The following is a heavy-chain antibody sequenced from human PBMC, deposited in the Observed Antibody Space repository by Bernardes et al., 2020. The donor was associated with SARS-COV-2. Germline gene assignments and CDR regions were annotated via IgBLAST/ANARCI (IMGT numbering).Heavy chain of an antibody. CDR1: GFTFSDYA. CDR3: VRASYDPFRFDP. CDR2: ITSKGDST. D-gene: IGHD3-3*01. Sequence: GGSLRLSCAASGFTFSDYAMHWVRQAPGKGLQHVSAITSKGDSTYYANSVKGRFVVSGDNSKNTLYLQMGSLRAEDMAVYYCVRASYDPFRFDPWGQGTLVTVSS. V-gene: IGHV3-64*01. J-gene: IGHJ5*02.